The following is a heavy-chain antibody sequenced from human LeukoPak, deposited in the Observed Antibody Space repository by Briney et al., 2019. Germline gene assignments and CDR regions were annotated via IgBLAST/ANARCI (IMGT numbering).Heavy chain of an antibody. D-gene: IGHD3-22*01. CDR1: GFSLGTSAVG. J-gene: IGHJ5*02. CDR3: AHATLVYDSSGYYMGWFDP. Sequence: SGPTLVKPTQTLTLTCTFSGFSLGTSAVGVGWIRQPPGKALEWLALAHRDDDKRYSPSLKSRLTITKDTSRNQVVLTMTNMDPVDTATYYCAHATLVYDSSGYYMGWFDPWGQGTLVTVSS. V-gene: IGHV2-5*02. CDR2: AHRDDDK.